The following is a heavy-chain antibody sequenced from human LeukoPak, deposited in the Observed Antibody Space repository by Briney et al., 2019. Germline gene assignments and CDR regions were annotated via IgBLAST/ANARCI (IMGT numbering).Heavy chain of an antibody. V-gene: IGHV3-73*01. Sequence: PGGSLKLSCVASGLTFSGSAMHWVRQASGKGLEWVGRIRSKGNSYATAYAASVRGRFTISRDDSENTAYLQMNSLNTEDTAVYYCTRLNDYGDPSFDYWGQGTLVTVSS. J-gene: IGHJ4*02. CDR1: GLTFSGSA. CDR2: IRSKGNSYAT. D-gene: IGHD4-17*01. CDR3: TRLNDYGDPSFDY.